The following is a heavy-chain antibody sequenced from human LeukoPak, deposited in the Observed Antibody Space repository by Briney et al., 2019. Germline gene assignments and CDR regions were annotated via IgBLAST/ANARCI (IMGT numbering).Heavy chain of an antibody. CDR2: IYYSGST. CDR3: AREGVLRFLEWRYYFDY. Sequence: SQTLSLTCTVSGGSISSGDYYWSWIRQPPGKGLEWIGDIYYSGSTYYNPSLKSRITISVDTSKNQFSLKLSSVTAADTAVYYCAREGVLRFLEWRYYFDYWGQGTLVTVSS. CDR1: GGSISSGDYY. D-gene: IGHD3-3*01. V-gene: IGHV4-30-4*08. J-gene: IGHJ4*02.